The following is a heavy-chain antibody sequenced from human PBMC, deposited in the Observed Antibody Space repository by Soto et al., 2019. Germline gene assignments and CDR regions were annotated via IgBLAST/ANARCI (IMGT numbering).Heavy chain of an antibody. J-gene: IGHJ4*02. CDR1: GYTFTSYD. D-gene: IGHD2-15*01. CDR2: MNPNGGNT. V-gene: IGHV1-8*01. CDR3: ARGPKRDIVVVVAATPDY. Sequence: ASVKVSCKASGYTFTSYDINWVRQATGQGLEWMGWMNPNGGNTGYAQKFQGRVTMTRNTSISTAYMELSSLRSEDTAVYYCARGPKRDIVVVVAATPDYWGQGTLVTVSS.